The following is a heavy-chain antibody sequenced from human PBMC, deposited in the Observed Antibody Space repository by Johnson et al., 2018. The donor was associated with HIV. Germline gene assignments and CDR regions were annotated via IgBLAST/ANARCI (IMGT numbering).Heavy chain of an antibody. CDR3: ARDSGVPGNDAFDI. D-gene: IGHD3-10*01. J-gene: IGHJ3*02. Sequence: MLLVESGGGLVKPGGSLRLSCAASGFTFSDYYMSWVRQAPGKGLEWVANIKQDGSEKYYVDSVKGRFTISRDNSKNTLYLQLSSLRSEDTAVYYCARDSGVPGNDAFDIWGQGTMVTVSS. CDR1: GFTFSDYY. CDR2: IKQDGSEK. V-gene: IGHV3-7*01.